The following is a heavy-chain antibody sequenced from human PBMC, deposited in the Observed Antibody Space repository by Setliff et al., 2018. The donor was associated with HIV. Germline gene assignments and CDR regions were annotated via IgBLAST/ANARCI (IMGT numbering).Heavy chain of an antibody. D-gene: IGHD1-26*01. J-gene: IGHJ4*02. CDR3: ARGRGSYSEYFDY. CDR2: IYPSDSYI. V-gene: IGHV5-51*01. CDR1: GYSFTNYW. Sequence: PGESLKISCKGSGYSFTNYWIGWVRQMPGKGLEWMGIIYPSDSYIRYSPSFQGQVTISADKSIRTAYLQWSSLKASDTAMYYCARGRGSYSEYFDYWGQGTLVTVSS.